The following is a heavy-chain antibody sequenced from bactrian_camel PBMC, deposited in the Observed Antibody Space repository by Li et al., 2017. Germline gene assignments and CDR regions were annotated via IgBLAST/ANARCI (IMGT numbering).Heavy chain of an antibody. D-gene: IGHD4*01. J-gene: IGHJ4*01. V-gene: IGHV3S53*01. CDR1: EYIFSMCA. CDR2: ITSDGTT. CDR3: AASLPPPQRSDYDAECSDFGL. Sequence: HVQLVESGGGSVQAGGSLKLSCVHAEYIFSMCAMAWYRQAPGKERELVGSITSDGTTTYTDSVKGRVTISQDNAKNSVYLQMNNLKPEDTATYACAASLPPPQRSDYDAECSDFGLWGQGTQVTVS.